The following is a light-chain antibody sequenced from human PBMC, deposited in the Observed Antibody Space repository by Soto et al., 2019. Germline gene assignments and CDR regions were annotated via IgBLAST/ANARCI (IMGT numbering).Light chain of an antibody. CDR2: GAS. CDR3: QQYGSSLWT. J-gene: IGKJ1*01. CDR1: QSVSSSY. Sequence: EIVLTQSPGTLSLSPGERATLSCRASQSVSSSYLAWYQQKPGQAPRLLIYGASSKTTGIPDRFSGSGYGTEFTLTISRLEPKDFAVYYCQQYGSSLWTFGQGTKVEIK. V-gene: IGKV3-20*01.